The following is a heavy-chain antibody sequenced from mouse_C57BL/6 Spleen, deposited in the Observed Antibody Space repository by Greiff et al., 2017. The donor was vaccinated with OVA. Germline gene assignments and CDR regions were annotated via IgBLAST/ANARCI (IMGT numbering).Heavy chain of an antibody. V-gene: IGHV1-69*01. CDR2: IDPSDSYT. Sequence: QVQLQQPGAELVMPGASVKLSCKASGYTFTSYWMHWVKQRPGQGLEWIGEIDPSDSYTNYNQKFKGKSTLTVDKSSSTAYMQRSSLTSEDSAVDYGARTDLGYHYAMDYWGQGTSVTVAS. J-gene: IGHJ4*01. CDR3: ARTDLGYHYAMDY. D-gene: IGHD2-2*01. CDR1: GYTFTSYW.